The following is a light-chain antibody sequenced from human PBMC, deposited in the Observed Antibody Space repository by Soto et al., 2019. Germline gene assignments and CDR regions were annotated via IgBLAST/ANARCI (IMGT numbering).Light chain of an antibody. CDR2: YNN. V-gene: IGLV1-44*01. CDR1: SSNIGSNT. CDR3: AAWDDSLNAVV. J-gene: IGLJ2*01. Sequence: QSVLTQPPSASGTPGQRVTISCSGSSSNIGSNTVNWYQQLPGTAPKLLIYYNNQRPSGVPDRFSGSKSGTSASLAISGLQSEDEADYSCAAWDDSLNAVVFGGGTKLTVL.